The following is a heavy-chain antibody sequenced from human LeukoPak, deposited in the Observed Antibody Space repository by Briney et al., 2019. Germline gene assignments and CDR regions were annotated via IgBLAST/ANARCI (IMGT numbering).Heavy chain of an antibody. V-gene: IGHV3-23*01. CDR3: AKRIAVAGTRYFQD. CDR1: GFTFSNYA. CDR2: ITGSGDSR. Sequence: PGGSLRLSRAASGFTFSNYAMSWVRQAPGKGLEWVSGITGSGDSRHNADSVTGRFTISRDNSKNTLYLQMNSLRAEDTAIYYCAKRIAVAGTRYFQDWGQGTLVTVSS. D-gene: IGHD6-19*01. J-gene: IGHJ1*01.